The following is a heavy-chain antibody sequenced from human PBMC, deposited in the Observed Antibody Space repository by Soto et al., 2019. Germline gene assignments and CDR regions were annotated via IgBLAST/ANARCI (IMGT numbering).Heavy chain of an antibody. Sequence: EVQLLESGGGLVQPGGSLRLSCAASGFTFSSYAMSWVRQAPGKGLEWVSAISGSGGSTYYADSVKGRFTISRDNSKNTLYRQMNSLRAEDTAVYYCAKKPVVVVAASDDYGGQGTLVTVSS. J-gene: IGHJ4*02. D-gene: IGHD2-15*01. CDR2: ISGSGGST. CDR3: AKKPVVVVAASDDY. CDR1: GFTFSSYA. V-gene: IGHV3-23*01.